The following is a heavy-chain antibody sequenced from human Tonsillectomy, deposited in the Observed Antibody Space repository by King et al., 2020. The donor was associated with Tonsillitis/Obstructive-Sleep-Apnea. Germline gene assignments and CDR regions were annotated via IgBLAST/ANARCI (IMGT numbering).Heavy chain of an antibody. CDR3: ARVGYCTGTSCYSSTFDI. V-gene: IGHV3-7*01. J-gene: IGHJ3*02. Sequence: VQLVESGGGLVQPGGSLRLSCAASGFTFSSYWMSWVRQAPGKGPEWMANIKQDGSEKYYVDSVKGRFTISRDNSKNSLYLQMNSLRAEDTAVYYCARVGYCTGTSCYSSTFDIWGQGTMVTVSS. D-gene: IGHD2-2*03. CDR1: GFTFSSYW. CDR2: IKQDGSEK.